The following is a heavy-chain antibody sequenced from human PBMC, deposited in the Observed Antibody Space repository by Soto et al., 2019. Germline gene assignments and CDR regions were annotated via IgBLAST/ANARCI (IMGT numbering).Heavy chain of an antibody. Sequence: QVQLQESGPGLVKPSQTLSLTCPVSGGSISSGDYYWSWLRQPPGKGLEWIGYIYYRGSTYYNPSLKSRVTMSVDTSRNQCSLKLSSVTAADTAVYYCAGGRTEGLKENWFDPWGQGTPVTVSS. V-gene: IGHV4-30-4*01. CDR2: IYYRGST. CDR3: AGGRTEGLKENWFDP. J-gene: IGHJ5*02. CDR1: GGSISSGDYY.